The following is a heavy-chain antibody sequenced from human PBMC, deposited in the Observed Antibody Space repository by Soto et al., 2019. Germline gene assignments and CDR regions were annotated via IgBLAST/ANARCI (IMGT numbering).Heavy chain of an antibody. Sequence: SETLSLTCAVYGGSFSGYYLSWIRQPPGKGLEWIGEINHSGSTNYNPSLKSRVTISVDTSKNQFSLKLSSVTAADTAVYYCARGRYFDWLLLQAYYYYGMDVWGQGTTVTVSS. D-gene: IGHD3-9*01. V-gene: IGHV4-34*01. CDR3: ARGRYFDWLLLQAYYYYGMDV. J-gene: IGHJ6*02. CDR1: GGSFSGYY. CDR2: INHSGST.